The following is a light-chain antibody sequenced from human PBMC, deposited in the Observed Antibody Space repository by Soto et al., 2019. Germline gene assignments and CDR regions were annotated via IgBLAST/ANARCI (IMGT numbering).Light chain of an antibody. Sequence: QSALAQPASVSGSPGQSITISCTGTSSDIDAYNYVSWYQQHPGKAPKLMIYDVTKRPSGVPDRFSGSKSGNTASLTISGLQADDEADYSCCSYAGSYTYVFGTGTKVTVL. J-gene: IGLJ1*01. V-gene: IGLV2-11*01. CDR1: SSDIDAYNY. CDR3: CSYAGSYTYV. CDR2: DVT.